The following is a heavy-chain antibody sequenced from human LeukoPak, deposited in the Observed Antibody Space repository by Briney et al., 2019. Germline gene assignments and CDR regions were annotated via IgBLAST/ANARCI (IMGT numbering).Heavy chain of an antibody. D-gene: IGHD1-1*01. CDR3: ARLRYRTGTPLDY. Sequence: LETLSLTCSVSGGSISTSPYYWGWIRQPPGKGLEWIGEINHSGSTNYNPSLKSRVTISVDTSKNQFSLKLSSVTAADTAVYYCARLRYRTGTPLDYWGQGTLVTVSS. CDR2: INHSGST. J-gene: IGHJ4*02. CDR1: GGSISTSPYY. V-gene: IGHV4-39*07.